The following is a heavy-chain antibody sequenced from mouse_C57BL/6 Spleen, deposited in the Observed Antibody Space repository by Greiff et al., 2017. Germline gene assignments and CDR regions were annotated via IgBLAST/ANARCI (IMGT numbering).Heavy chain of an antibody. V-gene: IGHV1-64*01. J-gene: IGHJ2*01. CDR2: IHPNSGST. Sequence: VKLQQPGAELVKPGASVKLSCKASGYTFTSYWMHWVKQRPGQGLEWIGMIHPNSGSTNYNEKFKSKATLTVDKSSSTAYMQLSSLTSEDSAIYYCARGLTTVVEGYYFDYWGQGTTLTVSS. D-gene: IGHD1-1*01. CDR3: ARGLTTVVEGYYFDY. CDR1: GYTFTSYW.